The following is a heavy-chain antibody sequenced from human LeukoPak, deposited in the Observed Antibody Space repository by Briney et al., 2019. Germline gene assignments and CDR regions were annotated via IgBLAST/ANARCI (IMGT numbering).Heavy chain of an antibody. Sequence: ASVTVSCKASGYTFTGYYMYWVRQAPGQGLEWMGWINPNSGGTNYAQKFQGRVTMTRDTSISTAYMELSRLRSDDTAVYYCARYSTVKSHGSYHYGMDVWGQGTTVTVSS. CDR1: GYTFTGYY. CDR3: ARYSTVKSHGSYHYGMDV. D-gene: IGHD4-11*01. V-gene: IGHV1-2*02. CDR2: INPNSGGT. J-gene: IGHJ6*02.